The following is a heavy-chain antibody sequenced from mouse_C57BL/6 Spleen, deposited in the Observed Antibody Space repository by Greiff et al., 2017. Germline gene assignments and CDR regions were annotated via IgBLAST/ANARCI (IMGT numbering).Heavy chain of an antibody. Sequence: QVQLQQPGAELVRPGSSVKLSCKASGYTFTSYWMDWVKQRPGQGLEWIGNIYPSDSETHYNQKFKDKATLTVDKSSSTAYMQLSNLTSEDSAVYYCARGYYGLDYWGQGTTLTVAS. D-gene: IGHD1-2*01. V-gene: IGHV1-61*01. CDR2: IYPSDSET. CDR3: ARGYYGLDY. J-gene: IGHJ2*01. CDR1: GYTFTSYW.